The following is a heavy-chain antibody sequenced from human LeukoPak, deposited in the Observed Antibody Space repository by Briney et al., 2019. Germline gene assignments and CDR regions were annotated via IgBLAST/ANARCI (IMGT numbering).Heavy chain of an antibody. CDR2: ISSSGSTI. CDR1: GFTFSSYE. Sequence: GGSLRLSCAASGFTFSSYEMNWVRQAPGKGLEWVSYISSSGSTIYYADSVKGRFTISRDNAKNSLYLQMNSLRAEDTALYYCAKDPNPYSSSWYGYFDYWGQGTLVTVSS. D-gene: IGHD6-13*01. J-gene: IGHJ4*02. V-gene: IGHV3-48*03. CDR3: AKDPNPYSSSWYGYFDY.